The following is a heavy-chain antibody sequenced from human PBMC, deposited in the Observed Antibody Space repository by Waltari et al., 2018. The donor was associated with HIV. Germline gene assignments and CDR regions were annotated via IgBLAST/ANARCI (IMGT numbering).Heavy chain of an antibody. Sequence: QVQLQESGPGLVKPSQTLSLTCTVSGSTISSGSYHWSWIRQPAGEGLELIGQIYTKGVTQYNSSLKSRGTISVGTSKNQFSVKLSAVTAGDTAIDYWARARQTMYGVGRSRFDSWGQGTLVTVSS. CDR2: IYTKGVT. CDR3: ARARQTMYGVGRSRFDS. J-gene: IGHJ5*01. D-gene: IGHD3-3*01. V-gene: IGHV4-61*02. CDR1: GSTISSGSYH.